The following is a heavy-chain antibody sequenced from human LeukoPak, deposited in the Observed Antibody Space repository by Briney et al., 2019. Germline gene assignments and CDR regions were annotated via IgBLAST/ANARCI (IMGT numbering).Heavy chain of an antibody. CDR1: GFTFSSYA. Sequence: GGSLRLSCAASGFTFSSYAMSWVRQAPGRGLEWVSAISGSGDSTYYTDSVKGRFTISRANSKNSLYLQMNSLRAEDTAVYYCAGSYSGSGSPFDSWGQGTLVTVSS. J-gene: IGHJ4*02. V-gene: IGHV3-23*01. D-gene: IGHD3-10*01. CDR2: ISGSGDST. CDR3: AGSYSGSGSPFDS.